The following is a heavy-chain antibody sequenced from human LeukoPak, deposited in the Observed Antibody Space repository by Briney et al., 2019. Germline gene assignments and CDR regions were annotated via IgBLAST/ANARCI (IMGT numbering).Heavy chain of an antibody. V-gene: IGHV1-2*02. D-gene: IGHD3-9*01. CDR2: INPNSGGT. CDR3: TSGASIRHSDWLLGGYFDY. Sequence: ASVKVSCMASGYXFTGYYFHWVRQAPGQGLEWLGWINPNSGGTNYVQKFQGRVTMTRDTSVSTAYMELSRLRSDDTAVYYCTSGASIRHSDWLLGGYFDYWGQGTLATVSS. J-gene: IGHJ4*02. CDR1: GYXFTGYY.